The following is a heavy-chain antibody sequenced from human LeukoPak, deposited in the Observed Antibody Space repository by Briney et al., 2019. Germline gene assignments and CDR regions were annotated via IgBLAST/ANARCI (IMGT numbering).Heavy chain of an antibody. CDR3: ASPSGSGSYREFDY. D-gene: IGHD3-10*01. CDR1: GGTFSSYA. CDR2: IIPIFGTA. Sequence: GSSVKVSCKASGGTFSSYAISWVRQAPGQGLEWMGGIIPIFGTANYAQKFQGRVTITADESTSTVYMELSSLRSEDTAVYYCASPSGSGSYREFDYWGQGTLVTVSS. J-gene: IGHJ4*02. V-gene: IGHV1-69*01.